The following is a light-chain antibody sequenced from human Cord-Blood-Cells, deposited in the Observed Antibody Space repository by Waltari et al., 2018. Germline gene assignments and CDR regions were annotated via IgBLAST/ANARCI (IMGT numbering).Light chain of an antibody. J-gene: IGLJ2*01. CDR1: SLRSYY. CDR3: NSRDSRGNHLV. V-gene: IGLV3-19*01. CDR2: GKN. Sequence: SSELTQDPAVSVALGQTVRITCQGDSLRSYYASWYQAKPGQGPVLVIYGKNNRHSGILDRFYGSSTGTTSSLTITGSEAETEAAYYSNSRDSRGNHLVFGRRTKLTVL.